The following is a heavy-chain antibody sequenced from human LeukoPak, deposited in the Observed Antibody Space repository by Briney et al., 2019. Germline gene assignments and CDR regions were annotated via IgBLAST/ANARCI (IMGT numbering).Heavy chain of an antibody. CDR3: AKDHKITIFGVVTQGLGY. J-gene: IGHJ4*02. V-gene: IGHV3-33*06. CDR1: GFTFSSYG. Sequence: GRSLRLSCAASGFTFSSYGMHWVRQAPGKGLEWVAVIWYDGSNKYYADSVKGRFTISRDNSKNTLYLQMNSLRAEDTAVYYCAKDHKITIFGVVTQGLGYWGQGTLVTVSS. CDR2: IWYDGSNK. D-gene: IGHD3-3*01.